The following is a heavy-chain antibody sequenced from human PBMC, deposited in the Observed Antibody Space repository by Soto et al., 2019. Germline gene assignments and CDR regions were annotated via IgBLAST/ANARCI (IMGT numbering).Heavy chain of an antibody. D-gene: IGHD2-2*01. CDR2: INHSGST. J-gene: IGHJ6*03. CDR3: ARGDFHCSSTSCYYYYYYMDV. V-gene: IGHV4-34*01. CDR1: GGSFSGYY. Sequence: QVQLQQWGAGLLKPSETLSLTCAVYGGSFSGYYWSWIRQPPGKGLEWIGEINHSGSTNYNPSLKSRVTISVDTSKNQFSLTLSSVTAADTAMYYCARGDFHCSSTSCYYYYYYMDVWGKGTTVTVSS.